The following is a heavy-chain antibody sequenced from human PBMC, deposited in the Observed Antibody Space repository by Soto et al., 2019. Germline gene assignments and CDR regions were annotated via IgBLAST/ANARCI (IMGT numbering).Heavy chain of an antibody. CDR1: GYSFTSYW. V-gene: IGHV5-51*01. CDR3: ARLAYCGGDCYSNAFDI. CDR2: IYPGDPDT. J-gene: IGHJ3*02. D-gene: IGHD2-21*02. Sequence: HGESLKISCKGSGYSFTSYWIGWVRQMPGKGLEWMGIIYPGDPDTRYSPSFQGQVTISADKSISTAYLQWSSLKASDTAMYYCARLAYCGGDCYSNAFDIWGQGTMVTVSS.